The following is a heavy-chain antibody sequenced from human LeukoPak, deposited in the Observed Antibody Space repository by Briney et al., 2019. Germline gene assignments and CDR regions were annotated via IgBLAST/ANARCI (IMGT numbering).Heavy chain of an antibody. V-gene: IGHV4-59*08. Sequence: PSETLSLTCTVSGGSISSYYWSWIRQPPGKGLEWIGYIYYSGGTNYNPSLKSRVTISVDTSKNQFSLKLSSVTAADTAVYYCARQTYGFTHYWGQGTLVTVSS. CDR1: GGSISSYY. CDR3: ARQTYGFTHY. CDR2: IYYSGGT. D-gene: IGHD3-3*01. J-gene: IGHJ4*02.